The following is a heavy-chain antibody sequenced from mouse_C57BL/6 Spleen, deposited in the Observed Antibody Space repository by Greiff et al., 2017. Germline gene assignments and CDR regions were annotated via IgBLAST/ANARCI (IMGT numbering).Heavy chain of an antibody. Sequence: EVQLVESGGGLVKPGGSLKLSCAASGFTFSDYGMHWVRQAPEKGLEWVAYISSGSSTIYYADTVKGRFTISRDNAKNTLFLQMTSLRSEDTAMYYCARASNYYQGIDYWGQGTTLTVSS. J-gene: IGHJ2*01. V-gene: IGHV5-17*01. CDR2: ISSGSSTI. CDR3: ARASNYYQGIDY. D-gene: IGHD2-5*01. CDR1: GFTFSDYG.